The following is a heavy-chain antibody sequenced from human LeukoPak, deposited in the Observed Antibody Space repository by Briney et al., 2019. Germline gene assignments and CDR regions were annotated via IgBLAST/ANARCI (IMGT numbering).Heavy chain of an antibody. Sequence: PSETLSLTCTVSGDSMSSGGYYWSWIRQPPGKGLEWIGYIYHSGSTYYVPSLKSRVTISVDRSKNQFSLKLSSVTAADTAVYYCARASDTMIDAFDIWGQGTMVTVSS. CDR1: GDSMSSGGYY. CDR2: IYHSGST. J-gene: IGHJ3*02. D-gene: IGHD3-22*01. V-gene: IGHV4-30-2*01. CDR3: ARASDTMIDAFDI.